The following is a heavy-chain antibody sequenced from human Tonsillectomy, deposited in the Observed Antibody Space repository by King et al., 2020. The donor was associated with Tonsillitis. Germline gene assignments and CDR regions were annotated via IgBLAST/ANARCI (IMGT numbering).Heavy chain of an antibody. CDR2: INPNSGGT. CDR1: GYTFTGYY. Sequence: QLVQSGAEVKKPGASVKVSCKASGYTFTGYYIHWVRQAPGQGLEWMGWINPNSGGTNYAQSFQGRVTVTRDTSISTAYMDLGRLRSDDTAVYYCARVGAYGSGCYLVYWGQGTLVPVSS. J-gene: IGHJ4*02. V-gene: IGHV1-2*02. CDR3: ARVGAYGSGCYLVY. D-gene: IGHD3-10*01.